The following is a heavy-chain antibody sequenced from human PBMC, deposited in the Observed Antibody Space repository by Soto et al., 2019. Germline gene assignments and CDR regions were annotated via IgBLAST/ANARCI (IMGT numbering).Heavy chain of an antibody. CDR1: SDYINSADYY. V-gene: IGHV4-30-4*08. Sequence: QVHLEESVPGLVKPSEPLSLTCTVSSDYINSADYYWTWIRQSPGKGLEWMADIYKSGTTYYNPSLTNRLLISIGMSTNRFSVQVTSVTAADTAFYYCARSLSVSSGWFDPWGEGTLVTVSS. CDR2: IYKSGTT. J-gene: IGHJ5*02. CDR3: ARSLSVSSGWFDP. D-gene: IGHD6-6*01.